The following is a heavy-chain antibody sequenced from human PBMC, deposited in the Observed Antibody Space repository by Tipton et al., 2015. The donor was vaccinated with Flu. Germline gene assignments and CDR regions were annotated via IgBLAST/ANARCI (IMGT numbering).Heavy chain of an antibody. V-gene: IGHV3-30*18. CDR3: AKDRSRRHYYYYYGMDV. CDR1: GFTFSSYG. CDR2: ISYDGSNK. Sequence: SLRLSCAASGFTFSSYGMHWVRQAPGKGLEWVAVISYDGSNKYYADSVKGRFTISRDNSKNTLYLQMNSLRAEDTAVYYRAKDRSRRHYYYYYGMDVWGQGTTVTVSS. J-gene: IGHJ6*02. D-gene: IGHD1-26*01.